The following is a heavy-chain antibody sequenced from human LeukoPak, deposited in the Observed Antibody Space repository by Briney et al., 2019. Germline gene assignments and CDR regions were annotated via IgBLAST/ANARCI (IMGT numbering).Heavy chain of an antibody. CDR3: ARDLFGEFRGLRYFDY. D-gene: IGHD3-10*02. CDR2: ISAYNGNT. J-gene: IGHJ4*02. CDR1: GYTFTSYG. V-gene: IGHV1-18*01. Sequence: GASVKVSCKASGYTFTSYGISWVRQAPGQGLEWMEWISAYNGNTNYAQKLQGRVTMTTDTSTSTAYMELRSLRSDDTAVYYCARDLFGEFRGLRYFDYWGQGTLVTVSS.